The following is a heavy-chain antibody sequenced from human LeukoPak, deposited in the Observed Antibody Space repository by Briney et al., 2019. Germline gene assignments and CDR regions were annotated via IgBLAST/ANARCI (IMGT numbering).Heavy chain of an antibody. J-gene: IGHJ4*02. CDR3: ARGYCSNTSCYFAFDY. Sequence: GGSLRLSCAASGFTFSSYWMNWVRQAPGKGLEWVSYISSSGSIIYYADSVKGRFTISRDNAKNSLYLQMNSLRDEDTAVYYCARGYCSNTSCYFAFDYWGQGTLVTVSS. V-gene: IGHV3-48*02. CDR2: ISSSGSII. CDR1: GFTFSSYW. D-gene: IGHD2-2*01.